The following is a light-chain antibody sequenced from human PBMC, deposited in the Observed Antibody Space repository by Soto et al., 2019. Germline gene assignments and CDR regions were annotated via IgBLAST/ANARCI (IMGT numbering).Light chain of an antibody. CDR3: QHYISFPWT. CDR1: QTISDF. V-gene: IGKV1-5*01. CDR2: EAS. Sequence: DIQMTQSPSTLSESVGDRVTITCRASQTISDFLAWYQHKPGEAPKLLIAEASRLESGVPSRFSGGGSGTEFTLTISRLQPDDVATYYCQHYISFPWTFGQGTKVEI. J-gene: IGKJ1*01.